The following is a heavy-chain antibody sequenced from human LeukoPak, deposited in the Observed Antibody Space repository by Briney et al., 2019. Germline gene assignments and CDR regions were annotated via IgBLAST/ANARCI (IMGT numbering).Heavy chain of an antibody. V-gene: IGHV4-34*01. CDR1: GGSFSGYY. Sequence: PSETLSLTCAVYGGSFSGYYWSWIRQPPGKGLEWIGEINHSGSTNYSPSLKSRVTISVDTSKNQFSLKLSSVTAADTAVYYCARGSDFWSRHLDYWGQGTLVTVSS. CDR3: ARGSDFWSRHLDY. CDR2: INHSGST. J-gene: IGHJ4*02. D-gene: IGHD3-3*01.